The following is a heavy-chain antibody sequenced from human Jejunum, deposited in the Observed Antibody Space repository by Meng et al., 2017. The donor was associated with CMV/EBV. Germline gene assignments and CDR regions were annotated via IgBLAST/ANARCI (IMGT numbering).Heavy chain of an antibody. CDR1: GFTFSNYA. J-gene: IGHJ4*02. CDR3: ARDNRNMAALCDY. Sequence: SGFTFSNYAMSWVRQAPGKGLECVSAISDSGRTTDYADSVKGRFTISRDNSKNTLYLLMNSLRAEDTAVYYCARDNRNMAALCDYWGQGTLVTVSS. V-gene: IGHV3-23*01. D-gene: IGHD6-6*01. CDR2: ISDSGRTT.